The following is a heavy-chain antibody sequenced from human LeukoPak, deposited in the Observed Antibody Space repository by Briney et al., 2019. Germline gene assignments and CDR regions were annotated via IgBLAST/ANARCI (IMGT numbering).Heavy chain of an antibody. V-gene: IGHV4-39*07. CDR3: ARNASSGFFND. J-gene: IGHJ1*01. CDR1: GGSISSSSYY. CDR2: IYYSGST. D-gene: IGHD6-25*01. Sequence: PSETLSLTCTVSGGSISSSSYYWGWIRQPPGKGLEWIGSIYYSGSTYYNPSLKSRVTISVDTSKNQFSLTLTSVTAADTAVYFCARNASSGFFNDWSPGSLVTVSS.